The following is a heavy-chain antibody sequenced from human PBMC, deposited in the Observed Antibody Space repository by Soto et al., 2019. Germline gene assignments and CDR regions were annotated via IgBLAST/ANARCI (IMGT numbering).Heavy chain of an antibody. V-gene: IGHV4-59*01. D-gene: IGHD2-8*01. CDR3: ARGKDIILMTMDV. CDR1: GGSISGYY. J-gene: IGHJ6*02. Sequence: TLSLTCTVSGGSISGYYWSWIRQPPGKGLEYIGYIYYSGSTNYNPSLKSRVTISVDTSKNQFSLKLTSVTAADTAIYYCARGKDIILMTMDVWGQGTTVTVSS. CDR2: IYYSGST.